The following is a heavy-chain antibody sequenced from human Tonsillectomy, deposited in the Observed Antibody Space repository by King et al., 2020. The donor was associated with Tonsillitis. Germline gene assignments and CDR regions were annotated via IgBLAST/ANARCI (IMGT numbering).Heavy chain of an antibody. V-gene: IGHV3-23*04. CDR3: AKDFRGYSSSWFDAFDI. D-gene: IGHD6-13*01. CDR2: ISGSGGST. Sequence: QLVQSGGGLVQPGGSLRLSCAASGFTFSIYAMSWVRQAPGKGLEWVSAISGSGGSTYYADSVKGRFTISRDNSKKTLYLQMNSLRAEDTAVYYCAKDFRGYSSSWFDAFDIWGQGTMVTVSS. CDR1: GFTFSIYA. J-gene: IGHJ3*02.